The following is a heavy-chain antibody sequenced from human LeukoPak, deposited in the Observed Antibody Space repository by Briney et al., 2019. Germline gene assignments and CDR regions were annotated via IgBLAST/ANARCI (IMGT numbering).Heavy chain of an antibody. CDR2: IYSGGST. CDR1: GFTFSSYG. CDR3: VYYDSSGPSFDL. J-gene: IGHJ2*01. D-gene: IGHD3-22*01. V-gene: IGHV3-NL1*01. Sequence: GGSLRLSCAASGFTFSSYGMHWVRQAPGKGLEWVSVIYSGGSTYYADSVKGRFTISRDNSKNTLYLQMNSLRAEDTAVYYCVYYDSSGPSFDLWGRGTLVTVSS.